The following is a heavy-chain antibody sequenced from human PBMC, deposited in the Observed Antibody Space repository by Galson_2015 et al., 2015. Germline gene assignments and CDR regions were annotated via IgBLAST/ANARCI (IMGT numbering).Heavy chain of an antibody. D-gene: IGHD3-10*01. Sequence: SLRLSCAASGFTFSSSAMSWLRQAPGKGLEWVSAIGGSGGGTYYADSVKGRFTISRDNSKNTLYLQMSSLRAEDTAVYYCANSGSGSGLYYYYMDVWGKGTTVTVSS. J-gene: IGHJ6*03. CDR2: IGGSGGGT. V-gene: IGHV3-23*01. CDR3: ANSGSGSGLYYYYMDV. CDR1: GFTFSSSA.